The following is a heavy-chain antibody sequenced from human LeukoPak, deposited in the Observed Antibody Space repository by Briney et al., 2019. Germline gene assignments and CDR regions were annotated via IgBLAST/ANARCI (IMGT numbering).Heavy chain of an antibody. CDR2: ISDSGDRT. D-gene: IGHD3-10*01. CDR3: AKESKYYP. CDR1: GFTFSTYA. J-gene: IGHJ5*02. V-gene: IGHV3-23*01. Sequence: RAGGSLRLSCAASGFTFSTYAITWVRQAPGKGLEWVSAISDSGDRTYYADSVKGRFTISRDNSKNSLYLQMNSLRAEDTAVYYRAKESKYYPWGQGTLVTVSS.